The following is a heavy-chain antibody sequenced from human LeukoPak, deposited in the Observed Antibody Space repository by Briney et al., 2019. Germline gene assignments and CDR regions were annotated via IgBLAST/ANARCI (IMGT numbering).Heavy chain of an antibody. J-gene: IGHJ5*02. Sequence: SETLSLTCAVSGASISSSNWLSWVRQPPGKGLEWIGEIYHSGSTNYNPSLKSRVTISVDTSKNQFSLKLSSVTAADTAVYYCARGGSYVWGSYRLKSWFDPWGQGTLVTVSS. V-gene: IGHV4-4*02. CDR2: IYHSGST. CDR1: GASISSSNW. D-gene: IGHD3-16*02. CDR3: ARGGSYVWGSYRLKSWFDP.